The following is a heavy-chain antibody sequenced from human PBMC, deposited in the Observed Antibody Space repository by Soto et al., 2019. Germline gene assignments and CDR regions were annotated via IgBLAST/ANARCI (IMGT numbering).Heavy chain of an antibody. CDR1: GGTFSSYA. Sequence: GASVKVSCKASGGTFSSYAISWVRQAPGQGLEWMGGIIPIFGTANYAQKFQGRVTITADESTSTAYMGLSSLRSEDTAVYYCARDRPGYYDILTGYPPGFDPWGQGTLVTVSS. V-gene: IGHV1-69*13. D-gene: IGHD3-9*01. CDR3: ARDRPGYYDILTGYPPGFDP. J-gene: IGHJ5*02. CDR2: IIPIFGTA.